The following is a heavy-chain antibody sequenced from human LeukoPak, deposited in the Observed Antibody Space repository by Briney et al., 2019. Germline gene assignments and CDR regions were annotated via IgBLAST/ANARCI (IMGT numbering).Heavy chain of an antibody. J-gene: IGHJ4*02. V-gene: IGHV4-4*07. CDR3: ARRNYDFWSGRGYYFDY. Sequence: SETLSLTCTVSSGSISSYYWSWIRQPAGKGLEWIGRIYNSGNTNYNPSLKSRVTISVDTSKNQFSLKLSSVTAADTAVYYCARRNYDFWSGRGYYFDYWGQGTLVTVSS. CDR1: SGSISSYY. CDR2: IYNSGNT. D-gene: IGHD3-3*01.